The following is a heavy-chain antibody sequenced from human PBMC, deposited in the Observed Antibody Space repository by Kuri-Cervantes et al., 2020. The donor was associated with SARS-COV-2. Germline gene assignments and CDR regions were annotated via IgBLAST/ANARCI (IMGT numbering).Heavy chain of an antibody. V-gene: IGHV4-34*01. CDR2: INHSGST. CDR1: GGSFSGYY. D-gene: IGHD3-16*01. CDR3: ARFLGGDGAFDI. Sequence: SQTLSLTCAVYGGSFSGYYWSWIRQPPGKGLEWIGEINHSGSTNYNPSLKSRVTISVDTPKNQFSLKLSSVTAADTAVYYCARFLGGDGAFDIWGQGTMVTVSS. J-gene: IGHJ3*02.